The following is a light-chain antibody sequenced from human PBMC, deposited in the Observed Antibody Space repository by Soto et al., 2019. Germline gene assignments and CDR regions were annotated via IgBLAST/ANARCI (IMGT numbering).Light chain of an antibody. CDR3: QQSYSSPFT. CDR2: GTS. CDR1: RSINTY. Sequence: DIQMTQSPSSLSASLGDRVIITCRASRSINTYLNWYQQKPWKAPKLLLYGTSSLQSGVPSRFSGSGFGTDFTLTISALQPEDFATYYCQQSYSSPFTFGPGTKVDVK. J-gene: IGKJ3*01. V-gene: IGKV1-39*01.